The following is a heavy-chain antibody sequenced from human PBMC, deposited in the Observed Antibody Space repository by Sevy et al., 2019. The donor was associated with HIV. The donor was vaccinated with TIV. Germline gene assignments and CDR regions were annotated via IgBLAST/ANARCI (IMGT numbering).Heavy chain of an antibody. D-gene: IGHD3-22*01. J-gene: IGHJ4*02. Sequence: ASVKVSCKVSGHTLNTLSMHWVRQAPGKGLEWMGSFDPEDGETIFAQKFHSRLTMTEDTATDTAYMDLSSLRSEGTAVYYCATRKDYYESSGSPFDHWGQGTLVTVSS. CDR2: FDPEDGET. CDR3: ATRKDYYESSGSPFDH. CDR1: GHTLNTLS. V-gene: IGHV1-24*01.